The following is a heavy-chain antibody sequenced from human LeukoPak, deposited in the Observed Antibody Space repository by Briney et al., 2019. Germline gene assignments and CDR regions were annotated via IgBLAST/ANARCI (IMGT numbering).Heavy chain of an antibody. Sequence: GGSLRLSCAASGFPFSSYEMNWVRQAPGKGLEWVSYISSSGMTKYYAVSVKGRFTMSRDNAKNSLYLQLNSLRAEDTAVYYCARDGRSRGLSHVNFDYWGQGILVTVSS. CDR1: GFPFSSYE. CDR2: ISSSGMTK. J-gene: IGHJ4*02. V-gene: IGHV3-48*03. D-gene: IGHD3-16*01. CDR3: ARDGRSRGLSHVNFDY.